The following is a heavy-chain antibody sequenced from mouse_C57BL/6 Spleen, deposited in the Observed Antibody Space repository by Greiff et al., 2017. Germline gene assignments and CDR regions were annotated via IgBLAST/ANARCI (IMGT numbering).Heavy chain of an antibody. CDR1: GYTFTDYC. J-gene: IGHJ4*01. D-gene: IGHD1-1*01. V-gene: IGHV1-26*01. CDR3: ARAGGSTLYAMDY. Sequence: VQLQQSGPELVKPGASVKISCKASGYTFTDYCMNWVKQSHGKSLEWIGDINPNNGGTSYNQKFKGKATLTVDKSSSTAYMELRSLTSEDSAVYYCARAGGSTLYAMDYWGQGTSVTVSS. CDR2: INPNNGGT.